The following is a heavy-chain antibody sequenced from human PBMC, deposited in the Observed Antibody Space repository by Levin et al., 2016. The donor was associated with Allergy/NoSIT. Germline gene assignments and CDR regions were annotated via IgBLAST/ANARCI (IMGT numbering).Heavy chain of an antibody. CDR2: ISYDGSNK. J-gene: IGHJ6*02. Sequence: GGSLRLSCAASGFTFSSYAMHWVRQAPGKGLEWVAVISYDGSNKYYADSVKGRFTISRDNSKNTLYLQMNSLRAEDTAVYYCARATRYCSGGSCFTGYYGMDVWGQGTTVTVSS. CDR3: ARATRYCSGGSCFTGYYGMDV. D-gene: IGHD2-15*01. V-gene: IGHV3-30-3*01. CDR1: GFTFSSYA.